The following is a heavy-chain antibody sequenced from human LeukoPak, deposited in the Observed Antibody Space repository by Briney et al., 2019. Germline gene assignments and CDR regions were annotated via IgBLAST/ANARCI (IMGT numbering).Heavy chain of an antibody. CDR3: AREYRSPHPGAFDI. D-gene: IGHD6-13*01. J-gene: IGHJ3*02. Sequence: SVKVSCMASGGTLSSYAISWVRQAPGQGLEWMGGIIPIFGTANYAQKFQGRVTITADESTSTAYMELSSLRSEDTAVYYCAREYRSPHPGAFDIWGQGTMVTVSS. V-gene: IGHV1-69*13. CDR1: GGTLSSYA. CDR2: IIPIFGTA.